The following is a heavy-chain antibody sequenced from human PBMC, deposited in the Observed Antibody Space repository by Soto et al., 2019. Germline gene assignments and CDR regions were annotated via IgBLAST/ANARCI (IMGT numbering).Heavy chain of an antibody. V-gene: IGHV3-11*04. CDR2: MSGSGSSE. D-gene: IGHD2-2*01. CDR3: ARDSDCHSTSCFFPPHV. CDR1: GFTFSDHY. Sequence: PGGSLRLSCAASGFTFSDHYMAWIRQAPGKGLEIVAHMSGSGSSEDYGDSVKGRFSISRDNPKNSLFLEMNSLRVEDTAVYYCARDSDCHSTSCFFPPHVWGQGTTVTVSS. J-gene: IGHJ6*02.